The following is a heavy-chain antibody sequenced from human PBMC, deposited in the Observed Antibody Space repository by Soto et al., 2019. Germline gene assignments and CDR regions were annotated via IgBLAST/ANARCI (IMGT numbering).Heavy chain of an antibody. V-gene: IGHV4-31*03. J-gene: IGHJ5*02. CDR2: IYYYGNT. CDR3: ARAGGFNGFDP. D-gene: IGHD3-10*01. Sequence: QVQLQESGPGLVKPSQTLSLTCTVSGGSISSGGYYWSWLRQHPGKGLEWIGYIYYYGNTYYNPSLKSRVTISVDTSKNQFSLKLSSVTAADTALYYCARAGGFNGFDPWGQGALVTVSS. CDR1: GGSISSGGYY.